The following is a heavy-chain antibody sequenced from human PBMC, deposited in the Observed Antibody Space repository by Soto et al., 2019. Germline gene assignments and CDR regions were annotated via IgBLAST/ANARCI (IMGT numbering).Heavy chain of an antibody. CDR3: AKDSAVQLWSLDY. J-gene: IGHJ4*02. CDR1: GFTFDDYT. Sequence: VQLVESGGVVVQPGGSLRLSCAASGFTFDDYTMHWVRQAPGKGLEWVSLISWNGDNTYYADSVKGRFTISRDNSKSSLYLQMNSLRTEDTALYYCAKDSAVQLWSLDYWGQGTLVTVSS. CDR2: ISWNGDNT. D-gene: IGHD5-18*01. V-gene: IGHV3-43*01.